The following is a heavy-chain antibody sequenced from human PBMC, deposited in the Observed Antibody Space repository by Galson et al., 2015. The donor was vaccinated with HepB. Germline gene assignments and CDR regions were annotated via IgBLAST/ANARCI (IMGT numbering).Heavy chain of an antibody. CDR3: ARDSREVATNH. Sequence: SVKVSCKASGGTFSNYAVNRVRQAPGQGLEWMGRIIPFVGVTNYAQKFQGRVTFSADTSTSTAYMELNTLRFEDTAVYYCARDSREVATNHWGQGTLVTVSS. CDR2: IIPFVGVT. V-gene: IGHV1-69*04. J-gene: IGHJ5*02. D-gene: IGHD5-12*01. CDR1: GGTFSNYA.